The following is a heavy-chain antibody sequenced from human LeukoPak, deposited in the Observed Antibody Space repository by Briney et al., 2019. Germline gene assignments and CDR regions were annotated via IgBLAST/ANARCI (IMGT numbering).Heavy chain of an antibody. Sequence: GASVKVSCKASGYTFTGYYMHWGRQAPGQRLEGMGWINPNSVGTNYAQKFQGRVTMTRGTSISTAYMELSRLRSDDTAVYYCARVDRASYYYDSSGPNNWFDPWGQGTLVTVSS. CDR1: GYTFTGYY. J-gene: IGHJ5*02. CDR2: INPNSVGT. CDR3: ARVDRASYYYDSSGPNNWFDP. V-gene: IGHV1-2*02. D-gene: IGHD3-22*01.